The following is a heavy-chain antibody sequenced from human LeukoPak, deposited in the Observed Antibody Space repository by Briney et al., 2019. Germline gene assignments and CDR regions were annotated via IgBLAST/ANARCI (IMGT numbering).Heavy chain of an antibody. J-gene: IGHJ4*02. CDR1: GFTLSRFW. D-gene: IGHD6-25*01. Sequence: PGGSLRLSCAASGFTLSRFWMSWVRQAPGRGLEWVANIKQDGSDKRHVDSVKGRSTASRDNSKNFLYLEMNSLRAEDTAVYYCAGPASLYLGSEDQGFESWGQGTLVTVSS. CDR3: AGPASLYLGSEDQGFES. CDR2: IKQDGSDK. V-gene: IGHV3-7*01.